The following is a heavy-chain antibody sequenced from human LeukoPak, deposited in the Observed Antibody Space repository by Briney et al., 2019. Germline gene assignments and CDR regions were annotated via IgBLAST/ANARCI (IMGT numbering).Heavy chain of an antibody. Sequence: ASLRGSSRASVYSFADYYMHWVREAPGQGIEWMGGINPYTGGTLSAQKFQGRVTMTRDTSITTVSMEVSWLTSDDTAIYYCVRADRLHGGPYLIGPWGQGTLVTVSS. CDR3: VRADRLHGGPYLIGP. V-gene: IGHV1-2*02. CDR2: INPYTGGT. CDR1: VYSFADYY. J-gene: IGHJ5*02. D-gene: IGHD2-21*01.